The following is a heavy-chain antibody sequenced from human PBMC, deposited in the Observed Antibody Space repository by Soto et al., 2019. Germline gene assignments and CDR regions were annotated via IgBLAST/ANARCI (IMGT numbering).Heavy chain of an antibody. Sequence: ESGGGVVQPGTSLRLYCAASGFTFSDYVIHWVRQAAGKGLEWVASMTYDGATEYYADSVKGRFTMSRDNSKRALSLQMNSLRPDDTAVYYCARVRLSIAVNDALDVWGQGTTVTVSS. CDR1: GFTFSDYV. V-gene: IGHV3-30*14. D-gene: IGHD3-3*02. J-gene: IGHJ3*01. CDR3: ARVRLSIAVNDALDV. CDR2: MTYDGATE.